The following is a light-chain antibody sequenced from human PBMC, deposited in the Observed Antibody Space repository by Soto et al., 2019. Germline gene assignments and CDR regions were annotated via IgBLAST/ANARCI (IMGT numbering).Light chain of an antibody. Sequence: EIVMTQSPATLSVSPGERDTLSCRASQSVSSNLAWYQQKPGQAPRLLIYGASTRATGIPARFSGSGSGTEFTLTISSLQSEDFAVYYCQQSNNWPPWTVGPGTQVEIK. V-gene: IGKV3-15*01. CDR3: QQSNNWPPWT. J-gene: IGKJ1*01. CDR1: QSVSSN. CDR2: GAS.